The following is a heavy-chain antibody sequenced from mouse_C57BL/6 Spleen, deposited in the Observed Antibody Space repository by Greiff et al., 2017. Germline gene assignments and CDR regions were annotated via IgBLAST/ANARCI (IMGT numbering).Heavy chain of an antibody. V-gene: IGHV1-64*01. D-gene: IGHD1-1*01. Sequence: QVQLQQPGAELVKPGASVKLSCKASGYTFTSYWMHWVKQRPGQGLEWIGMIHPNSGSTNYNEKFKSKATLTVDKSSSTAYMQLSSLTSEDSAVYYCARGYGSGYWYFDVWGTGTTVTASA. CDR2: IHPNSGST. CDR1: GYTFTSYW. J-gene: IGHJ1*03. CDR3: ARGYGSGYWYFDV.